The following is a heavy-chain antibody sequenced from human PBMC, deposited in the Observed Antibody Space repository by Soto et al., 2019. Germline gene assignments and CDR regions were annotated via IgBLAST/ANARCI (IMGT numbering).Heavy chain of an antibody. CDR1: GFTLCSYM. V-gene: IGHV3-48*02. D-gene: IGHD3-22*01. CDR3: AREWSSGYSPFDY. Sequence: SPGLGSAACGFTLCSYMMNWVRQAPGKGLEWVSYISSSSSTIYYADSVKGRFTISRDNAKNSLYLQMNSLRDEDTAVYYCAREWSSGYSPFDYWGQGTLVTVSS. J-gene: IGHJ4*02. CDR2: ISSSSSTI.